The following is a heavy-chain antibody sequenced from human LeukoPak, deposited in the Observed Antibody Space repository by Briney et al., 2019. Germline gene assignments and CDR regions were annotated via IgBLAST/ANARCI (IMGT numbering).Heavy chain of an antibody. CDR1: GYTFTSYA. CDR2: INAGNGDT. CDR3: AREIPVGAITFSGFDY. Sequence: GASVKVSCKASGYTFTSYAMHWVRQAPGQRLEWMGWINAGNGDTKYSQKFQGRVTITRDTSASTAYMELSSLRSEDTAVYYCAREIPVGAITFSGFDYWGQGTLVTVSS. V-gene: IGHV1-3*01. J-gene: IGHJ4*02. D-gene: IGHD1-26*01.